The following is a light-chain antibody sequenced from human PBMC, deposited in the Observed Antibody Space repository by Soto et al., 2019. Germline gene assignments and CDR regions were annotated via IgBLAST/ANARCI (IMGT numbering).Light chain of an antibody. J-gene: IGKJ1*01. V-gene: IGKV1-13*02. CDR2: DAS. CDR3: QQFNSYPLT. Sequence: AIQLTQSPSSLSASVGDRVTITCRASQGISSALAWYQQKPGKAPKLLIYDASSLESGVPSRFSGSGTDTDFTLTISILQPEDFATYYCQQFNSYPLTFGQGTKVEIK. CDR1: QGISSA.